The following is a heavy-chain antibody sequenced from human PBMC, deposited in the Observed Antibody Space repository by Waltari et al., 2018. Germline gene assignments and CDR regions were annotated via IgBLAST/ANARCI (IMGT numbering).Heavy chain of an antibody. Sequence: EVQLVESGGGLVQPGRSLRLSCTASGFTFGDYAMSWVRQAPGKGLEWVGFIRSKAYGGTTEYAASVKGRFTISRDDSKSIAYLQMNSLKTEDTAVYYCTRDGAGHSGSYYYYYYYMDVWGKGTTVTVSS. V-gene: IGHV3-49*04. CDR3: TRDGAGHSGSYYYYYYYMDV. CDR2: IRSKAYGGTT. D-gene: IGHD1-26*01. J-gene: IGHJ6*03. CDR1: GFTFGDYA.